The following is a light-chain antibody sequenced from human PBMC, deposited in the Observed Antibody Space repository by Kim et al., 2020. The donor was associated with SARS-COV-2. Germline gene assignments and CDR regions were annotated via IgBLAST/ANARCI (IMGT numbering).Light chain of an antibody. J-gene: IGLJ2*01. CDR2: QDD. CDR1: KLGDKY. Sequence: SYELTQPPSVSVSPGQTASITCSGDKLGDKYPYWYQQKPGQSPVVVIYQDDKRPSGIPERFSGSNSGNTATLTISGTQSADEADYYCQAWDSAVVFGGGTQLTVL. V-gene: IGLV3-1*01. CDR3: QAWDSAVV.